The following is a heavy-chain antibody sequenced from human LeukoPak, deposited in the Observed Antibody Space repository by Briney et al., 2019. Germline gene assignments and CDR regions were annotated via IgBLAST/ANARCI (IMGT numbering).Heavy chain of an antibody. CDR1: GFTFSSYG. CDR3: AKASSPYYYDSSGYYGAFDY. V-gene: IGHV3-30*02. J-gene: IGHJ4*02. CDR2: IRYDGSNK. D-gene: IGHD3-22*01. Sequence: PGGSLRLSCAASGFTFSSYGMHWVRQAPGKGLEGVAFIRYDGSNKYYADSVKGRFTISRDNYKNTLYLQMNSLRAEDTPVYYCAKASSPYYYDSSGYYGAFDYWGQGTLVTVSS.